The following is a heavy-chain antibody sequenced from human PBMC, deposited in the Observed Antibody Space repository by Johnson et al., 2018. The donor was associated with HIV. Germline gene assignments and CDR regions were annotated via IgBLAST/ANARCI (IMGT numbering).Heavy chain of an antibody. V-gene: IGHV3-30-3*01. CDR3: ARPLMVYASDAFDI. CDR2: ISYDGSNK. J-gene: IGHJ3*02. D-gene: IGHD2-8*01. Sequence: QVQLVESGGGVVQPGRSLRLSCAASGFTFSNYAMHWVRQTPGKGLEWVAVISYDGSNKYYADSVKGRFTISRDNSKNTLYLQMNSLRAEDTAVYYCARPLMVYASDAFDIWGQGTMVTVSS. CDR1: GFTFSNYA.